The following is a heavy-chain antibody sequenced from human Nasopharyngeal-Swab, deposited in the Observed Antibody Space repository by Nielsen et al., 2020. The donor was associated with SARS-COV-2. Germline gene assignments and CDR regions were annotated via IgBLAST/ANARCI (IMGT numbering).Heavy chain of an antibody. V-gene: IGHV4-31*02. CDR2: IYYSGST. J-gene: IGHJ1*01. CDR3: ARDREYFQH. Sequence: WIRQPPGKGLGWIGYIYYSGSTYYNPSLKSRVTISVDTSKNQFSLKLSSVTAADTAVYYCARDREYFQHWGQGTLVTVSS.